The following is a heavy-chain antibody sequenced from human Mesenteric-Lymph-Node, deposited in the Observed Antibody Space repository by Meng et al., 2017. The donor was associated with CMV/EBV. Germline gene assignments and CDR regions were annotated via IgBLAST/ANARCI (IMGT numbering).Heavy chain of an antibody. CDR2: IKRKIDGETT. CDR3: ATGDCGGGSCHAFDL. Sequence: GESLKISCEASGFTFSNVWMTWVRQSPGKGPEWVGRIKRKIDGETTEYAAPVKGRFTISRDDSKNTLYLQMNSLKTEDTAIYYCATGDCGGGSCHAFDLWGQGTLVTVSS. CDR1: GFTFSNVW. V-gene: IGHV3-15*01. J-gene: IGHJ3*01. D-gene: IGHD2-15*01.